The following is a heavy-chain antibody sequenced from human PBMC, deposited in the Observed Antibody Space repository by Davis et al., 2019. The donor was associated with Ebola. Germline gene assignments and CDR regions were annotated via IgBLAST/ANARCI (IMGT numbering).Heavy chain of an antibody. V-gene: IGHV3-21*01. Sequence: GGSLRLSCAASGFTFSSYSMNWVRQAPGKGLEWVSSISSSSSYIYYADSVKGRFTISRDNAKNSLYLQMNSLRAEDTAVYYCARHSSRWGVAGSPYWGQGTLVTVSS. CDR1: GFTFSSYS. CDR3: ARHSSRWGVAGSPY. J-gene: IGHJ4*02. CDR2: ISSSSSYI. D-gene: IGHD6-13*01.